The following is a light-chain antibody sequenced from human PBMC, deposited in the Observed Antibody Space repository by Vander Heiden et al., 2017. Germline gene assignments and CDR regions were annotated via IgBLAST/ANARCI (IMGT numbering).Light chain of an antibody. CDR2: NNN. CDR1: SSNIGGDYE. CDR3: PSDDSRMGYV. Sequence: QSVLTQPPSASGAPGQRVTISCSGRSSNIGGDYEVRYYQHPPATPNKLLNYNNNKRPAGAPDRSGATKAGTSASLASTGHQEEDEAYYCGPSDDSRMGYVFGTGTKVTVL. V-gene: IGLV1-40*01. J-gene: IGLJ1*01.